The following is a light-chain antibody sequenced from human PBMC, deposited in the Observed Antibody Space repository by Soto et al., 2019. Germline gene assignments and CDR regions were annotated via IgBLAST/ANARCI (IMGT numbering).Light chain of an antibody. J-gene: IGLJ1*01. CDR1: SSNIGSRY. CDR3: AAWEDSLNNLA. V-gene: IGLV1-47*01. CDR2: RNN. Sequence: QSVLTQPPSASGTPGQRVTFSCSGSSSNIGSRYVYWYQQLPGTAPKLLIHRNNHRPSGVPDRFSGAKSGTSASLAISGPRSEGEADYYCAAWEDSLNNLAFGTGTKLTV.